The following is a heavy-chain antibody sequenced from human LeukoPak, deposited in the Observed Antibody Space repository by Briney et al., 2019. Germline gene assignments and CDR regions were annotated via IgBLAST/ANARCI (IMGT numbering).Heavy chain of an antibody. CDR2: IYTSGST. V-gene: IGHV4-4*07. J-gene: IGHJ3*02. CDR1: GGSISSYY. CDR3: ARARTYDILTGYYPLDAFDI. D-gene: IGHD3-9*01. Sequence: SETLSLTCTASGGSISSYYWSWIRQPAGKGLEWIGRIYTSGSTNYNPSLKSRVTMSVDTSKNQFSLKLSSVTAADTAVYYCARARTYDILTGYYPLDAFDIWGQGTMVTVSS.